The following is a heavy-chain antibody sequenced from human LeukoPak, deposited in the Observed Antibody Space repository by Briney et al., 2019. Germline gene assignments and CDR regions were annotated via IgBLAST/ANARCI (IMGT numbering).Heavy chain of an antibody. D-gene: IGHD6-6*01. V-gene: IGHV3-33*01. CDR1: GFTFSSYG. Sequence: GGSLRLSCVGSGFTFSSYGMHWVRQAPGKGLEWVAVILSDGSNAYYVDSVKGRFTISRDNAMNSLDLQMNSLRAEDTAVYYCARGREGIAARWWVEEPRWYFFDPWGQGTLVTVSS. J-gene: IGHJ5*02. CDR2: ILSDGSNA. CDR3: ARGREGIAARWWVEEPRWYFFDP.